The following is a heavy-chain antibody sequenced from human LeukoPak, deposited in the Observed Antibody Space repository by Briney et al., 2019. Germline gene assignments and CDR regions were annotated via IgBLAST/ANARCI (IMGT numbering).Heavy chain of an antibody. Sequence: PGGSLRLSCAASGFSFSTYGMHWVRQAPGKGLEWVSAISGSGGSTYYADSVKGRFTISRDNSKNTLYLQMNSLRAEDTAVYYCAKSGGYSKPYYFDYWGQGTLVTVSS. J-gene: IGHJ4*02. CDR1: GFSFSTYG. D-gene: IGHD5-18*01. CDR2: ISGSGGST. V-gene: IGHV3-23*01. CDR3: AKSGGYSKPYYFDY.